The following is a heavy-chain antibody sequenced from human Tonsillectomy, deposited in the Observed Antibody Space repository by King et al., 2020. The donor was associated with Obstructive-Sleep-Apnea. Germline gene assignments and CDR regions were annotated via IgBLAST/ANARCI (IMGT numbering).Heavy chain of an antibody. CDR1: GSSISSGYY. Sequence: VQLQESGPGLVKPSETLSLTCTVSGSSISSGYYWGWIRQPPGKGLEWIGTIYHTGNTYYNPSLKSRVTISVDTSKNQFSLRLRSVTAADTAVYYCAREDVVVAVAATSGGWVDPWGQGTLVTVSS. CDR2: IYHTGNT. D-gene: IGHD2-15*01. V-gene: IGHV4-38-2*02. J-gene: IGHJ5*02. CDR3: AREDVVVAVAATSGGWVDP.